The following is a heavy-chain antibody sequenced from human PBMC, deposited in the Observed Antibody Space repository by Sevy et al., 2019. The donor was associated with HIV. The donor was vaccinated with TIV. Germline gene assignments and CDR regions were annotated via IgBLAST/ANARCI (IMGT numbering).Heavy chain of an antibody. V-gene: IGHV3-66*01. Sequence: GGSLRLSCAASGFPVSSNYMSWVRQAPGKGLEWVSVMYSDGSTYHADYVKGRFTISRDNCKNTLYLQMNSLRVEDTDVYYCARGISGYGYGLDYWGQRTLVTVSS. CDR1: GFPVSSNY. CDR3: ARGISGYGYGLDY. CDR2: MYSDGST. D-gene: IGHD5-18*01. J-gene: IGHJ4*02.